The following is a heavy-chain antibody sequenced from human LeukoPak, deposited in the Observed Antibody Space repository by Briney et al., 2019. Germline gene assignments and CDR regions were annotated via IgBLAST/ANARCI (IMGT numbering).Heavy chain of an antibody. CDR1: GFTFSSYS. V-gene: IGHV3-21*01. D-gene: IGHD6-13*01. CDR2: ISSSSSYI. J-gene: IGHJ6*04. Sequence: GGSLRLSCAASGFTFSSYSMNWVRQAPGKGLEWVSSISSSSSYIYYADSVKGRFTISRDNAKNSLHLQMNSLRAEDTAVYYCARVRIAAAGTGYGMDVWGKGTTVTVSS. CDR3: ARVRIAAAGTGYGMDV.